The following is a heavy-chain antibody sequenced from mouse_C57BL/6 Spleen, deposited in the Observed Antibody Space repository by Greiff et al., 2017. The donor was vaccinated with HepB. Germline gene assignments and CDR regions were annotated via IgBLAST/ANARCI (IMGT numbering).Heavy chain of an antibody. CDR2: IRSKSSNYAT. J-gene: IGHJ4*01. CDR1: GFTFNTYA. V-gene: IGHV10-3*01. D-gene: IGHD2-3*01. Sequence: EVMLVESGGGLVQPKGSLKLSCAASGFTFNTYAMHWVRQAPGKGLEWVARIRSKSSNYATYYADSVKDRFTISRDDSQSMLYLQMNNLKTEDTAIYYCVGDLSPYDGYPMDYWGQGTSFTVSS. CDR3: VGDLSPYDGYPMDY.